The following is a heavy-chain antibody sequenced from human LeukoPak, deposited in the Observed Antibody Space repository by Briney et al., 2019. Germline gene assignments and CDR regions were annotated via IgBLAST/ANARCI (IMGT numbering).Heavy chain of an antibody. D-gene: IGHD1-26*01. V-gene: IGHV5-51*01. CDR1: GYSFTSYW. J-gene: IGHJ4*02. CDR3: ARQMVLSGSYSIDY. Sequence: GESLKVSCKGSGYSFTSYWIGWVRQMPGKGLEWMGIIYPGDSDTRYSPSFQGQVTISADKSISTAYLQWSSLKTSDTAMYYCARQMVLSGSYSIDYWGQGTLVTVSS. CDR2: IYPGDSDT.